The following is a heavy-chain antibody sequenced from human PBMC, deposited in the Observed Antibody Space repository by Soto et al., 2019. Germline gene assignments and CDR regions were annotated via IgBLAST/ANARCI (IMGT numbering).Heavy chain of an antibody. V-gene: IGHV4-39*01. Sequence: PSETLSLTCTISGGSISSSSYYWGWIRQPPGKGLEWIGSIYYSGSTYYKQSLKSRVTISVDTSKKQFSLKLSSVTAADTAVYYCARHKDEFGEHLNWFDPWGQGTRVTVSS. CDR2: IYYSGST. CDR3: ARHKDEFGEHLNWFDP. D-gene: IGHD3-10*01. J-gene: IGHJ5*02. CDR1: GGSISSSSYY.